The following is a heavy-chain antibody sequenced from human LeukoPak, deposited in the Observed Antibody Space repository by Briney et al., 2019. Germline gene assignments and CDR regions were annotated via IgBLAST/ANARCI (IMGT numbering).Heavy chain of an antibody. J-gene: IGHJ3*02. CDR3: ARLPHPVPDYGDYTGDHDAFDI. CDR2: IIPIFGTA. Sequence: GASVKVSCKASGGTFSSYAISWVRQAPGQGLEWMGGIIPIFGTANYAQKFQGRVTITADESTSTAYMELSSLRSEDTAVYYCARLPHPVPDYGDYTGDHDAFDIWGQGTMVTVSS. V-gene: IGHV1-69*13. D-gene: IGHD4-17*01. CDR1: GGTFSSYA.